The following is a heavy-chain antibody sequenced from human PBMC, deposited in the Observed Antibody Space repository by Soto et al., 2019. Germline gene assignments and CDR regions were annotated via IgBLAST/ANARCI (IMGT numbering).Heavy chain of an antibody. D-gene: IGHD3-3*01. V-gene: IGHV1-18*04. CDR2: ISAYNGNT. CDR1: GYTFTSYG. Sequence: QVQLVQSGAEVKKPGASVKVSCMASGYTFTSYGISWVRQAPGQGLEWMGWISAYNGNTNYAQKLQGRVTMTTDTSTSTAYMELRSLRSDDTAVYYCARELPYYDFWSGYYYYYYGMDVWGQGTTVTVSS. CDR3: ARELPYYDFWSGYYYYYYGMDV. J-gene: IGHJ6*02.